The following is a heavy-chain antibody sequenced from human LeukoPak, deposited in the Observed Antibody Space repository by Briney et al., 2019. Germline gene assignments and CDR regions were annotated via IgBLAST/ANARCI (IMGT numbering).Heavy chain of an antibody. CDR1: GGSISSGSYY. Sequence: SETLSLTCTVSGGSISSGSYYWSWIRQPAGKGLEWIGRIYTSGSTNYNPSLKSRVTISVDTSKNQFSLKLSSVTAADTAVYYCASGIDYYDSSGYYGVIDYWGQGTLVTVSS. CDR2: IYTSGST. CDR3: ASGIDYYDSSGYYGVIDY. V-gene: IGHV4-61*02. D-gene: IGHD3-22*01. J-gene: IGHJ4*02.